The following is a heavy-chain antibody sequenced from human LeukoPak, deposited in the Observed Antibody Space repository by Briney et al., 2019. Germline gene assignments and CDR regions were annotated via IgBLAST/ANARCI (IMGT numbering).Heavy chain of an antibody. CDR2: ISAYNGNT. D-gene: IGHD2-2*01. V-gene: IGHV1-18*01. CDR3: ASHIVVVPAARGDYYGMDV. Sequence: ASVKVSCKASGYTFTSYGISWVRQAPGQGLEWMGWISAYNGNTNYAQKLQGRVTMTTDTSTSTAYMELRSLRSDDTAVYYCASHIVVVPAARGDYYGMDVWGQGTTVTVSS. CDR1: GYTFTSYG. J-gene: IGHJ6*02.